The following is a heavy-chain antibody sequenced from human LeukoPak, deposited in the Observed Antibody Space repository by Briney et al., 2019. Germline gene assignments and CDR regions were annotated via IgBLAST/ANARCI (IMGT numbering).Heavy chain of an antibody. J-gene: IGHJ4*02. CDR2: ISWNSGSI. CDR1: GFTFDDYA. D-gene: IGHD2-2*01. V-gene: IGHV3-9*03. CDR3: AKGYQLLSTPTFDY. Sequence: SGRSLRLSCAASGFTFDDYAMHWVRHAPGKGLGWVSGISWNSGSIGYADSVKGRFTISRDNAKNSLYLQMNSLRAEDMALYYCAKGYQLLSTPTFDYWGQGTLVTVSS.